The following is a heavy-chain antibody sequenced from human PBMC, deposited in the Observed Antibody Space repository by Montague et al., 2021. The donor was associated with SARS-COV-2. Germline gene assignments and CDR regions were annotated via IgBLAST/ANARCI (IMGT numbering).Heavy chain of an antibody. Sequence: SETLSLTCTVSNVSINNYYRGWIRQALGKGLEWIGHIYNSGTTDYNPSLRSRVTISMDTSKNQFSLKLSSVTAADTAVYYCARVPAVPAAMRIFSLGRSYYGMDVWGQGTTVTVSS. D-gene: IGHD2-2*01. CDR1: NVSINNYY. CDR2: IYNSGTT. V-gene: IGHV4-59*12. J-gene: IGHJ6*02. CDR3: ARVPAVPAAMRIFSLGRSYYGMDV.